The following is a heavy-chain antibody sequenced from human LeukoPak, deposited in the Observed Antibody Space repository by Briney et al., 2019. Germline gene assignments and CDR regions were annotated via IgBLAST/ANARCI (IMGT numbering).Heavy chain of an antibody. CDR1: GYTFTGYY. Sequence: GASVKVSCKASGYTFTGYYMHWVRQAPGQGLEWMGWINPNSGGTNYAQKFQGRVTMTRDTSISTAYMELSRLRSDDTAVYYCARANTVTTHFPFDYWGQGTLVTVSS. V-gene: IGHV1-2*02. CDR3: ARANTVTTHFPFDY. J-gene: IGHJ4*02. CDR2: INPNSGGT. D-gene: IGHD4-17*01.